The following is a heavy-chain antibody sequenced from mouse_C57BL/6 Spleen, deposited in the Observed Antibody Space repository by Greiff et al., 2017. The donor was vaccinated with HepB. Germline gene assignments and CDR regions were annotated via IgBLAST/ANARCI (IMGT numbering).Heavy chain of an antibody. Sequence: EVHLVESGPELVKPGASVKMSCKASGYTFTDYNMQWVKQSHGESLEWIGYINPNNGGTSYNQKFKGKATLTVNKSSSTAYMELRSLTSEDSAVYYCARGFTTVVEGYWGQGTTLTVSS. V-gene: IGHV1-22*01. D-gene: IGHD1-1*01. CDR1: GYTFTDYN. CDR2: INPNNGGT. CDR3: ARGFTTVVEGY. J-gene: IGHJ2*01.